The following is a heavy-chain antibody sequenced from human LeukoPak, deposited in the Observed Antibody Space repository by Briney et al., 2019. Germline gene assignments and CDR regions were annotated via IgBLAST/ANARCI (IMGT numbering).Heavy chain of an antibody. J-gene: IGHJ4*02. D-gene: IGHD6-19*01. CDR2: ISGSGGST. Sequence: GGSLRLSCAASGFTFSSYAMSWVRQAPGKGLEWVSAISGSGGSTYYADSVKGGFTISRDNSKNTLYLQMNSLRAEDTAVYYCAKEGSPFYRGWYRGYFDYWGQGTLVTVSS. CDR1: GFTFSSYA. V-gene: IGHV3-23*01. CDR3: AKEGSPFYRGWYRGYFDY.